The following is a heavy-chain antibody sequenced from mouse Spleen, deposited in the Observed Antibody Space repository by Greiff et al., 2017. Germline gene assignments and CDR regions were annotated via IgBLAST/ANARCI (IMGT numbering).Heavy chain of an antibody. CDR2: IWSGGST. V-gene: IGHV2-2*01. D-gene: IGHD2-4*01. CDR1: GFSLTSYG. J-gene: IGHJ4*01. CDR3: ARNGITAKIYYAMDY. Sequence: VQLVESGPGLVQPSQSLSITCTVSGFSLTSYGVHWVRQSPGKGLEWLGVIWSGGSTDYNAAFISRLSISKDNSKSQVFFKMNSLQADDTAIYYCARNGITAKIYYAMDYWGQGTSVTVSS.